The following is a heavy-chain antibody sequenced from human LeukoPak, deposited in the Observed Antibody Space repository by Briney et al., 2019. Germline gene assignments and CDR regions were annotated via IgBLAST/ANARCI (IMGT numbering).Heavy chain of an antibody. CDR3: ARLGYISSSDY. Sequence: PGGSLRLSCAASGFTFSNYWMHWVRQAPGKGLVWVSRINSDGSSTSYADSVKGRFTISRDNAKNTLYLQMNSLGAEDTAVYYCARLGYISSSDYWGQGTLVTVSS. CDR2: INSDGSST. V-gene: IGHV3-74*01. J-gene: IGHJ4*02. CDR1: GFTFSNYW. D-gene: IGHD6-6*01.